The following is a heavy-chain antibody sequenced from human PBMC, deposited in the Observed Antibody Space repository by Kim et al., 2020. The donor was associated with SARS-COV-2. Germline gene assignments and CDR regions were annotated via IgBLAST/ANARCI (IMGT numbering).Heavy chain of an antibody. D-gene: IGHD3-10*01. Sequence: GGSLRLSCAASGFTFSSYAMSWVRQAPGKGLEWVSAISGSGGSTYYADSVKGRFTISRDNSKNTLYLQMNSLRAEDTAVYYCAKIRLVTMVRGVEGGFDYWSQGTLVTVSS. V-gene: IGHV3-23*01. J-gene: IGHJ4*02. CDR3: AKIRLVTMVRGVEGGFDY. CDR2: ISGSGGST. CDR1: GFTFSSYA.